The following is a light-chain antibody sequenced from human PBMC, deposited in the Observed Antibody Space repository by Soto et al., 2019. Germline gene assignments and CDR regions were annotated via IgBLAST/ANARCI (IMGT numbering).Light chain of an antibody. CDR3: QQYGDWPLT. J-gene: IGKJ4*01. CDR1: QSVRNTY. CDR2: GVS. V-gene: IGKV3-15*01. Sequence: EIVMTQSPVTLSVSPGERATLSCRASQSVRNTYLAWYQQKPGQAPRLLISGVSTRAAGIPARFSGSGPGTEFTLTISSLQSEDFAVYYCQQYGDWPLTFGGGTKVEIK.